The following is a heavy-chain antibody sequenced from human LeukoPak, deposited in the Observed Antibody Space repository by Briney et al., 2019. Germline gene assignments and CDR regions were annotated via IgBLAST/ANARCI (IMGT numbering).Heavy chain of an antibody. CDR2: MNPNSGNT. Sequence: GASVKVSCKASGYTFTSYDISWVRQATGQGLEWMGWMNPNSGNTGYAQKFQGRVTMTRNTSISTAYMELSSLRSEDTAVYYCARGTKGYCSGASCYYIDYWGQGALVTVSS. CDR1: GYTFTSYD. J-gene: IGHJ4*02. V-gene: IGHV1-8*01. CDR3: ARGTKGYCSGASCYYIDY. D-gene: IGHD2-15*01.